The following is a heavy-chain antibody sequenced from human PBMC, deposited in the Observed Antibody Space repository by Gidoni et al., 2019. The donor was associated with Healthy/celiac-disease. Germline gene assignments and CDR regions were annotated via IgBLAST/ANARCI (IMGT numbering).Heavy chain of an antibody. CDR1: GFTFSSYA. J-gene: IGHJ4*02. Sequence: GQLVESGGGLVQPGGSLRLSCAASGFTFSSYAMSWVRQAPGKGLEWVSAISGSGGSTYYADSVKGRFTISRDNSKNTLYLQMNSLRAEDTAVYYCAKDQHDYVWGSYRSWDYWGQGTLVTVSS. CDR3: AKDQHDYVWGSYRSWDY. V-gene: IGHV3-23*04. D-gene: IGHD3-16*02. CDR2: ISGSGGST.